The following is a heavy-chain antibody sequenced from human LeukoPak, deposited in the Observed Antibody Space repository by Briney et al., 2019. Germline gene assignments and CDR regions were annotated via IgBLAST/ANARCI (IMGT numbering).Heavy chain of an antibody. CDR2: ISGSGGST. CDR1: GFTFSSYA. Sequence: PGGSLRLSCAASGFTFSSYAMSWVRQAPGKGLEWVSAISGSGGSTYYADSVKGRFTISRDNSKNTLYLQMNSLRAEDTAVYYCARDRYSYGNNKMGAAGYWGQGTLVTVTS. D-gene: IGHD5-18*01. CDR3: ARDRYSYGNNKMGAAGY. J-gene: IGHJ4*02. V-gene: IGHV3-23*01.